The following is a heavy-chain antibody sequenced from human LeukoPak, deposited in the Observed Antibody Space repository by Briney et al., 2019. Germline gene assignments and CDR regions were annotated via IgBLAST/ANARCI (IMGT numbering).Heavy chain of an antibody. D-gene: IGHD2-8*01. J-gene: IGHJ6*03. Sequence: GGSLRLSCAASGFTFISYSMNWVRQAPGKGLEWVSSISSSSSYIYYADSVKGRFTISRDNAKNSLYLQMNSLRAEDTAVYYCARDRGNTVLNSRREYYYMDVWGKGTTVTVSS. CDR1: GFTFISYS. CDR2: ISSSSSYI. CDR3: ARDRGNTVLNSRREYYYMDV. V-gene: IGHV3-21*01.